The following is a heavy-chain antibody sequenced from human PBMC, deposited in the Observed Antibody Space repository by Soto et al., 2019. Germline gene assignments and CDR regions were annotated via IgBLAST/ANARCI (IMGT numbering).Heavy chain of an antibody. CDR2: INPSGGST. CDR1: GYTFTNYY. V-gene: IGHV1-46*01. Sequence: QVQLVQPGAEVKKPGASVKVSCKASGYTFTNYYMHWVRQATGQGLEWMGTINPSGGSTSYAQKFQGRVTMTRDTSTSTVYMELSNLKSEDTAVYYCARDLAAMYSGTYGFYWNFDLWGRGTLVTVSS. CDR3: ARDLAAMYSGTYGFYWNFDL. D-gene: IGHD1-26*01. J-gene: IGHJ2*01.